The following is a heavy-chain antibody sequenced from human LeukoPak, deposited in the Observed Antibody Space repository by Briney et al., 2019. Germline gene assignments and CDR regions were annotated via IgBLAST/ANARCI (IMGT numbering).Heavy chain of an antibody. CDR1: GFTFSNSI. D-gene: IGHD3-10*01. V-gene: IGHV3-23*01. CDR3: AKDRSGSYYNEGGFDY. J-gene: IGHJ4*02. Sequence: PGGSLRLSCAGSGFTFSNSILGWVRQAPGKGLEWLSTFSGNDGYTYYADSVKGRFTISRDNSKNTLYLQMNSLRAEDTAVYYCAKDRSGSYYNEGGFDYWGQGTLVTVSS. CDR2: FSGNDGYT.